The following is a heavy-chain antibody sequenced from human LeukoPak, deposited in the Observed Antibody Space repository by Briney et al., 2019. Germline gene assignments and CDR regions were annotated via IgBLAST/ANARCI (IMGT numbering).Heavy chain of an antibody. Sequence: SETLSLTCSVSRVSITGDPHYWTWIRQTAGKGLEWIGHVSGNGRTTYNPSLKSRVAISVDTSKKKFFLRLDSVTAADTAVYYCARANYYDSTGCYHDYWGQGTLVTVSS. V-gene: IGHV4-61*09. CDR3: ARANYYDSTGCYHDY. CDR2: VSGNGRT. J-gene: IGHJ4*02. D-gene: IGHD3-22*01. CDR1: RVSITGDPHY.